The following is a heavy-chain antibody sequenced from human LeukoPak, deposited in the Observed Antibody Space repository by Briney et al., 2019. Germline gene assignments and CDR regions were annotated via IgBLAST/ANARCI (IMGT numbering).Heavy chain of an antibody. CDR1: GGSFSGYY. J-gene: IGHJ4*02. CDR2: IYDSGST. D-gene: IGHD6-13*01. CDR3: SATSRDRPFDY. V-gene: IGHV4-31*11. Sequence: SETLSLTCAVYGGSFSGYYWSWICQHPGKGLEWIGYIYDSGSTYYNPSLKSRVTISVDTSKNQFSLKLSSVTAADTAVYYCSATSRDRPFDYWGQGTLVTVSS.